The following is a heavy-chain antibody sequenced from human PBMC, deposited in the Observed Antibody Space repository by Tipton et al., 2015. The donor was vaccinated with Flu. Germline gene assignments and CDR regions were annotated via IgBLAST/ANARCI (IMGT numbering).Heavy chain of an antibody. Sequence: TLSLTCTVSGGSISSYYWSWIRQPPGKGLEWIGYIYYSGSTNYNPSLKSRVTILVDTSKNQFSLKLSSVTAADTAVYYCARLYYYDSSGYYYGGWFDPWGQGTLVTVSS. CDR2: IYYSGST. D-gene: IGHD3-22*01. CDR1: GGSISSYY. V-gene: IGHV4-59*01. CDR3: ARLYYYDSSGYYYGGWFDP. J-gene: IGHJ5*02.